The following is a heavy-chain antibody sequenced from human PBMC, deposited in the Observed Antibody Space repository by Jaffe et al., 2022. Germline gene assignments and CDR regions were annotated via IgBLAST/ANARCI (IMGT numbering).Heavy chain of an antibody. V-gene: IGHV1-2*02. CDR3: ANPMVPYYYGSGSYRHDAFDI. Sequence: QVQLVQSGAEVKKPGASVKVSCKASGYTFTGYYMHWVRQAPGQGLEWMGWINPNSGGTNYAQKFQGRVTMTRDTSISTAYMELSRLRSDDTAVYYCANPMVPYYYGSGSYRHDAFDIWGQGTMVTVSS. CDR1: GYTFTGYY. J-gene: IGHJ3*02. D-gene: IGHD3-10*01. CDR2: INPNSGGT.